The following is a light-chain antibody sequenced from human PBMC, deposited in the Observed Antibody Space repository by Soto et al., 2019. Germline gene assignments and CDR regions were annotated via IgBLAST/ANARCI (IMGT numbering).Light chain of an antibody. J-gene: IGKJ4*01. Sequence: EVVRTKFPATLSVSPGERATLSCRASQSVGNNFAWYQQKPGQAPRLLIFATSTRATGVPARFSGSGSGTEFTLTISSLQSEDFAVYYCQQYGDWPLTFGGGAKVEIE. CDR3: QQYGDWPLT. CDR2: ATS. V-gene: IGKV3-15*01. CDR1: QSVGNN.